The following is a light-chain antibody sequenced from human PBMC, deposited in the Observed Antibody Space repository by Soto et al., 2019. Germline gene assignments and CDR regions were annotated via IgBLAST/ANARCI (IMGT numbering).Light chain of an antibody. CDR2: RGY. CDR1: QSVSSTY. J-gene: IGKJ1*01. V-gene: IGKV3-20*01. CDR3: QQYGSSPPT. Sequence: EIELTQSPGTLSLSPGERATLSCRASQSVSSTYLAWYQQKPGQAPRLLIYRGYTRAAGIPDRFSASGSGTDCTLTINRLEPGDFAVYSGQQYGSSPPTFGQGTKVDNK.